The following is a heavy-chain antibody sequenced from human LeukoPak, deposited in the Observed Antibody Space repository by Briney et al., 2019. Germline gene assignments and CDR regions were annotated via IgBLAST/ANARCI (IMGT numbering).Heavy chain of an antibody. V-gene: IGHV3-30*18. CDR3: AKNPPLRYFDWFDY. Sequence: QPGGSLRLSCAASGFTFSSYGMHWVRQAPGKGLEWVAVISYDGSNKYYADSVKGRFTISRDNSKNTLYLQMNSLRAEDTAVYYCAKNPPLRYFDWFDYWGRGTLVTVSS. D-gene: IGHD3-9*01. CDR1: GFTFSSYG. J-gene: IGHJ4*02. CDR2: ISYDGSNK.